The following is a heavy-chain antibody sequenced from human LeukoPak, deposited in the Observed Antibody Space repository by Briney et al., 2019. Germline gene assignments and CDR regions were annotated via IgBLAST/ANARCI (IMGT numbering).Heavy chain of an antibody. Sequence: GGSLRLSCAASGFTFSSYAMHWVRQAPGKGLEWVAVLSYHGSNKFYADSVKGRFTISRDNAKNSLYLQMNSLRAEDTAMYYCAKDSSATTVTASYFQYWGQGTLVTVSS. D-gene: IGHD4-17*01. J-gene: IGHJ1*01. V-gene: IGHV3-30*18. CDR2: LSYHGSNK. CDR3: AKDSSATTVTASYFQY. CDR1: GFTFSSYA.